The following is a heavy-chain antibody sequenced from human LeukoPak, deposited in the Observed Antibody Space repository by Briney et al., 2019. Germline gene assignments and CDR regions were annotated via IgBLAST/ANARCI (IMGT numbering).Heavy chain of an antibody. D-gene: IGHD6-19*01. J-gene: IGHJ4*02. CDR1: GGSISSSSYY. CDR2: IYYSGST. V-gene: IGHV4-39*01. Sequence: PSETLSLTCTVSGGSISSSSYYWGWIRQPPGKGLEWIGSIYYSGSTYYNPSLKSRVTISVDTSKNQFSLKLSSVTAADTAVYYCARHFAPSERSYSSGWYGGYYWGQGTLVTVSS. CDR3: ARHFAPSERSYSSGWYGGYY.